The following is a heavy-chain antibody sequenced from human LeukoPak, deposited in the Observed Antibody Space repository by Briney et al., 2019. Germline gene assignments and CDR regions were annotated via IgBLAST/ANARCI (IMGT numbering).Heavy chain of an antibody. CDR2: IWYDGSNK. CDR3: ARTRRDGYNYYFDY. J-gene: IGHJ4*02. D-gene: IGHD5-24*01. V-gene: IGHV3-33*01. CDR1: GFTFSSYG. Sequence: PGGSLRLSCAASGFTFSSYGMHWVRQAPGKGLEWVAVIWYDGSNKYYADSVKGRFTISRDNSKNTLYLQMNSLRAEDTAVYYCARTRRDGYNYYFDYWGQGTLVTVSS.